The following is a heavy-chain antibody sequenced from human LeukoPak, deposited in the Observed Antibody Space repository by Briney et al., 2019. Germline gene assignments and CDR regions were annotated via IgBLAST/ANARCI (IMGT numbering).Heavy chain of an antibody. D-gene: IGHD3-3*01. CDR3: AKASWVSSDDAVW. J-gene: IGHJ4*02. Sequence: GGSLRLSCAASGFTLSSYAMSWVRQAPARGLEWVASLRGNGETFYADSVKGRCTLSRDVSRNTVYLQLNNLSVEDTAVYYCAKASWVSSDDAVWWGQGTLVTVSS. CDR1: GFTLSSYA. V-gene: IGHV3-23*01. CDR2: LRGNGET.